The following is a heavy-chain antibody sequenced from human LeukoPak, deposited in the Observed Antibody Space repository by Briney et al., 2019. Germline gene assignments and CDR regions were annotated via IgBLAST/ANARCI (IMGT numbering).Heavy chain of an antibody. D-gene: IGHD3-16*02. CDR3: ARRPKITFGGVIAFDY. J-gene: IGHJ4*02. V-gene: IGHV4-59*08. CDR1: GGSISGYS. CDR2: IYYSGST. Sequence: SETLSLTCTVSGGSISGYSWNWIRQPPGKGLEWIGDIYYSGSTNYNPSLKSRVTISVDTSKNQFSLKLSSVAAADTAVYYCARRPKITFGGVIAFDYWGQGALVTVSS.